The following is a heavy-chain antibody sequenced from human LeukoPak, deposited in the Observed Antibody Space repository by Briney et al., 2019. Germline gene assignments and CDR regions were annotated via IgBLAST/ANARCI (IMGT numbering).Heavy chain of an antibody. J-gene: IGHJ4*02. CDR2: XYYTGPT. V-gene: IGHV4-59*01. D-gene: IGHD2-15*01. CDR3: ARYCSGGSCYSKALDY. Sequence: SETLSLTCTVSGGSXSXYXXXWMXXPPGKXLXXIGXXYYTGPTSYNPSLKSRVTISVDTSKNHFSLSLRSVTAADTAVYYCARYCSGGSCYSKALDYWGQGILVTVSS. CDR1: GGSXSXYX.